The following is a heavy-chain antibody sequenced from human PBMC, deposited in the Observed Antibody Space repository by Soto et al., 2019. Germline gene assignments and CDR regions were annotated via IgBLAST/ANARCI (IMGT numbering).Heavy chain of an antibody. J-gene: IGHJ6*02. V-gene: IGHV1-69*13. CDR2: IIPIFGTA. CDR1: GGTFSSYA. CDR3: ARGIIAAAGINYDYCGMDV. Sequence: SVKVSCKASGGTFSSYAISWVRQAPGQGLEWMGGIIPIFGTANYAQKFQGRVTITADESTSTAYMELSSLRSEDTAVYYCARGIIAAAGINYDYCGMDVWGQGTTVTVSS. D-gene: IGHD6-13*01.